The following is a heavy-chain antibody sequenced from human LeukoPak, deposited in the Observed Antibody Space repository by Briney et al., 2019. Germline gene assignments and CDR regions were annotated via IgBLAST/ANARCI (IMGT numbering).Heavy chain of an antibody. CDR3: ARGPRIAVAGRRSWFDP. J-gene: IGHJ5*02. D-gene: IGHD6-19*01. V-gene: IGHV4-34*01. CDR1: GGSFSGYY. Sequence: PSETLSLTCAVYGGSFSGYYWTWIRQPPGKGLEWIGEINHSGSTSYNPSLKSRVTISVDTSKNQFSLKLSSVTAADTAVYYCARGPRIAVAGRRSWFDPWGQGTLVSVSS. CDR2: INHSGST.